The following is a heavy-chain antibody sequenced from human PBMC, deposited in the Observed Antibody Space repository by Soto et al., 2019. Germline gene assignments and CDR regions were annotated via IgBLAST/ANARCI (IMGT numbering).Heavy chain of an antibody. CDR2: LNAGNGNT. Sequence: QVQLVQSGAEEKKPGASVKVSCKASGYTFTGYAMHWVRQAPGQRLEWMGWLNAGNGNTKYSQKFQGRVTITRDTSARTADMELTTLRAEDTAVYYWARAVAGPADFDYWGQGTLVTVSS. CDR3: ARAVAGPADFDY. J-gene: IGHJ4*02. D-gene: IGHD2-15*01. CDR1: GYTFTGYA. V-gene: IGHV1-3*05.